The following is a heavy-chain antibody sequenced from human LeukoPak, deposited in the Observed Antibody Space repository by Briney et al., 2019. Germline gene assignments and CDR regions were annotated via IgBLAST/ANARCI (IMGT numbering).Heavy chain of an antibody. CDR3: ARGSFALGSGCSD. CDR1: GFTFSSYA. D-gene: IGHD6-19*01. V-gene: IGHV3-33*01. J-gene: IGHJ4*02. Sequence: PGGSLRLSCAASGFTFSSYAMHWVRQAPGKGLEWVAVIWYDGSNKYYADSVKGRFTISRGNSKNTLFLQMNSLRADDTAVYYCARGSFALGSGCSDWGQGTLVTVSS. CDR2: IWYDGSNK.